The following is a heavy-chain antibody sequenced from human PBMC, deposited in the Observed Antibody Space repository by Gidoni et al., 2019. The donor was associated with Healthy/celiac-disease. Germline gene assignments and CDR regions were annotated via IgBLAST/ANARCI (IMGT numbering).Heavy chain of an antibody. CDR1: GLIVCSCE. CDR2: ISSSGSTI. J-gene: IGHJ3*02. Sequence: EVQLVESGGGVVQPGVALRLSCAASGLIVCSCEMNWVRQAPGKGLEWVSYISSSGSTIYYADSVKGRFTISRDNAKNSLYLQMNSLRAEDTAVYYCARDRGRHLLEGAFDIWGQGTMVTVSS. V-gene: IGHV3-48*03. D-gene: IGHD3-3*01. CDR3: ARDRGRHLLEGAFDI.